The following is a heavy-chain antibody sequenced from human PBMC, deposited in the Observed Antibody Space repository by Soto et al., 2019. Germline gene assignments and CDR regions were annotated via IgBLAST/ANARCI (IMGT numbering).Heavy chain of an antibody. D-gene: IGHD2-21*01. CDR1: GFTFSNYW. Sequence: GGSLRLSCAASGFTFSNYWMSWVRQAPGKGLEWVANIKQDGSESNYADSVKGRFTISRDNAENSLYLQMTSLRAEDTAVYYCAIARHIRPWGEGTMVTVYS. V-gene: IGHV3-7*01. CDR2: IKQDGSES. CDR3: AIARHIRP. J-gene: IGHJ5*02.